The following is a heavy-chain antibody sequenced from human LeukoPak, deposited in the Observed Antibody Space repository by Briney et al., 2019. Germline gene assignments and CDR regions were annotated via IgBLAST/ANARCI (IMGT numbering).Heavy chain of an antibody. Sequence: PSETLSLTCAVYGGSFSGYYWSWTRQPPGKGLEWIGEINHSGSTNYNPSLKSRVTISVDTSKNQFSLKLSSVTAADTAVYYCARVGGYSSSWYVDYWGQGTLVTVSS. CDR2: INHSGST. V-gene: IGHV4-34*01. CDR3: ARVGGYSSSWYVDY. J-gene: IGHJ4*02. CDR1: GGSFSGYY. D-gene: IGHD6-13*01.